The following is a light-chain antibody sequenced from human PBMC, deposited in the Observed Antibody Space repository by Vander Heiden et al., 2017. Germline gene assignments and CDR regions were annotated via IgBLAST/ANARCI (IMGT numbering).Light chain of an antibody. CDR2: YDD. CDR1: SSNIGNNA. V-gene: IGLV1-36*01. J-gene: IGLJ1*01. Sequence: QSVLTQPPSVSEAPRQRVTISCSGSSSNIGNNAVNWYQQLPGKAPKPLIYYDDLLPSGVSDRFSGSKSGTSASLAISVLQSEEEADYYCAAWDDSLNGYVFGTGTKVTVL. CDR3: AAWDDSLNGYV.